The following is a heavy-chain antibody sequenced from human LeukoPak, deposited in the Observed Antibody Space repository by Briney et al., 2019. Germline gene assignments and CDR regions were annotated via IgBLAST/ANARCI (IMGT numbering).Heavy chain of an antibody. CDR1: GFTVSSNY. D-gene: IGHD2-15*01. CDR2: ISGSGGST. Sequence: GGSLRLSCAASGFTVSSNYMSWVRQAPGKGLEWVSAISGSGGSTYYADSVKGRFTISRDNSKNTLYLQMNSLRAEDTAVYYCAKESSLGYCSGGSCINWFDPWGQGTLVTVSS. J-gene: IGHJ5*02. V-gene: IGHV3-23*01. CDR3: AKESSLGYCSGGSCINWFDP.